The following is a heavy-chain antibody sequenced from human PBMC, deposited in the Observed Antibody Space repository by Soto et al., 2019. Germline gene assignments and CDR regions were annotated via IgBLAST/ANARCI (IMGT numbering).Heavy chain of an antibody. CDR2: INDSGGT. Sequence: PSETLSLTCAVYGGSFSGYYWTWLRQPPGKGLEWIGEINDSGGTDYNPSLKSRVTISLDTSKNQLSLKLSSVTAADTAVYYCARGRKGFSSSCYVDWGQGTLVTVSS. D-gene: IGHD6-13*01. CDR1: GGSFSGYY. CDR3: ARGRKGFSSSCYVD. J-gene: IGHJ4*02. V-gene: IGHV4-34*01.